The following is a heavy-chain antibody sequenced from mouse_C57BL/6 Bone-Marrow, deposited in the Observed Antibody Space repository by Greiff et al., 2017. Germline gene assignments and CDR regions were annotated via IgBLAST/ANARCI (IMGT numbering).Heavy chain of an antibody. Sequence: EVNLVESGGGLVKPGGSLKLSCAASGFTFSDYGMHWVRQAPEKGLEWVAYISSGSSTIYYADTVKGRFTISRDNAKNTLFLQMTSLSAEATAMYYCARSPYSNYDYAMDYWGQGTSVTVSS. J-gene: IGHJ4*01. CDR3: ARSPYSNYDYAMDY. D-gene: IGHD2-5*01. V-gene: IGHV5-17*01. CDR1: GFTFSDYG. CDR2: ISSGSSTI.